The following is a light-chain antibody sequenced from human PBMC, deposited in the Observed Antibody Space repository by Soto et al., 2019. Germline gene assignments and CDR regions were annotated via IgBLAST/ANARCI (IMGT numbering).Light chain of an antibody. Sequence: EIVLTQSPGPLSLSPGERATLSCRASQSISSSYLAWYQQKPGQAPGLLIYGASRRATGIPDRFIGSESGTDFNLSISRLEPEAFAVYSWQQYGYSPVMYTFGQGTKLEI. V-gene: IGKV3-20*01. J-gene: IGKJ2*01. CDR1: QSISSSY. CDR3: QQYGYSPVMYT. CDR2: GAS.